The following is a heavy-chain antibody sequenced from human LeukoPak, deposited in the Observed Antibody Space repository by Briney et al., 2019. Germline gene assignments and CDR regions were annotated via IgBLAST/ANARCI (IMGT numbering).Heavy chain of an antibody. J-gene: IGHJ4*02. CDR3: ASGYDSSGYYTPYDFDY. D-gene: IGHD3-22*01. V-gene: IGHV3-7*01. CDR1: VFTFSRCW. CDR2: ITRDGSEK. Sequence: PGGSLRLSCAASVFTFSRCWMRWVRQAPGKGREGGANITRDGSEKYYVDSVKGRFTISRDNAKNSLYLQMNSLRAEDTAVYYCASGYDSSGYYTPYDFDYWGQGPLVTVSS.